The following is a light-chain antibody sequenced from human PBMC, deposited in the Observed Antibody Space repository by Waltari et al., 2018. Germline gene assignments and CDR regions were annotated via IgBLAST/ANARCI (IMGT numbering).Light chain of an antibody. J-gene: IGKJ1*01. CDR2: GAS. V-gene: IGKV3-20*01. CDR1: QSVSRT. CDR3: QHYVRLPAT. Sequence: EIVLMQSPGTLSLSPGERATLSCRASQSVSRTLARYQQKPGQAPKLLIYGASIRATGIPDRFTGSVSGTDFSLTISSLEPEDFAIYFCQHYVRLPATFGQGTKVEIK.